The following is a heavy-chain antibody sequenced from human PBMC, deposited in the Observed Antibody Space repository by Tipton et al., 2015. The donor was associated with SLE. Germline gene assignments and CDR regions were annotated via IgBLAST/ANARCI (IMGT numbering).Heavy chain of an antibody. V-gene: IGHV4-39*01. CDR3: ARQRTNAARYHYYYYMDV. D-gene: IGHD2-8*01. CDR1: GGSLSSPIYY. CDR2: IYYTGRT. J-gene: IGHJ6*03. Sequence: LSLTCTVSGGSLSSPIYYWGWIRQSPGKGLEWIGTIYYTGRTYYNPSLNSRVTMSVDTSNNQFSLRLTSMTAADTAVYYCARQRTNAARYHYYYYMDVWGKGTTVTVSS.